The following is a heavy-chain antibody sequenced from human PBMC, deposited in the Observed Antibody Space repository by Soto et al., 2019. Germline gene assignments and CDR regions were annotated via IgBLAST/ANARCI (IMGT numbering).Heavy chain of an antibody. V-gene: IGHV3-48*03. D-gene: IGHD3-10*01. CDR1: GFTFSSYE. CDR3: ARIDTYYGSGSFHLFDY. CDR2: ISSSGSTI. J-gene: IGHJ4*02. Sequence: QPGGSLRLSCAASGFTFSSYEMNWVRQAPGKGLEWVSYISSSGSTIYYADSVKGRFTISRDSAKNSLYLQMNSLRAEDTAVYYCARIDTYYGSGSFHLFDYWGQGTLVTVSS.